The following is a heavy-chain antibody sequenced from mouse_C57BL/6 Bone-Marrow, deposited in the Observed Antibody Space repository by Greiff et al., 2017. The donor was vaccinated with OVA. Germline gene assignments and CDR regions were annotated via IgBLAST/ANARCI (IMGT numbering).Heavy chain of an antibody. D-gene: IGHD1-1*01. Sequence: EVKLVESGGGLVKPGGSLKLSCAASGFTFSDYGMHWVRQAPEKGLEWVAYISSGSSTIYYADTVKGRFTISRDNAKNTLFLQMTSLRSEGTAMYYCASGVVEGYWGQGTTLTVSS. CDR2: ISSGSSTI. CDR3: ASGVVEGY. V-gene: IGHV5-17*01. CDR1: GFTFSDYG. J-gene: IGHJ2*01.